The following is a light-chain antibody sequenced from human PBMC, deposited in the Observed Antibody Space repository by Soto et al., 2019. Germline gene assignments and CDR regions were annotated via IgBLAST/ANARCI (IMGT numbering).Light chain of an antibody. V-gene: IGLV1-40*01. CDR1: SSNIGAGYD. J-gene: IGLJ2*01. CDR2: GNS. CDR3: QSYDSSLSGVV. Sequence: QAVLTQPPSVSGAPGQRVTISCTGSSSNIGAGYDVHWYQQLPGTAPKLLIYGNSNRPSGVPDRFSGSKSGTSASLAITGLQAEDEADYYCQSYDSSLSGVVFGGVTKRTVL.